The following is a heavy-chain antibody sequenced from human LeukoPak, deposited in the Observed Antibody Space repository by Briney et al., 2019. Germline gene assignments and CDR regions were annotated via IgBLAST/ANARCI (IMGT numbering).Heavy chain of an antibody. CDR1: GGSISSSSYY. CDR2: IYYSGST. D-gene: IGHD3-3*01. Sequence: SETLSLTCTVSGGSISSSSYYWGWIRQPPGKGLEWIGSIYYSGSTHHNPSLKSRVTISVDTSKNQFSLKLSSMTAADTAVYYCARHDVTIFGVVSATHFDYWGQGTLVTVSS. J-gene: IGHJ4*02. CDR3: ARHDVTIFGVVSATHFDY. V-gene: IGHV4-39*01.